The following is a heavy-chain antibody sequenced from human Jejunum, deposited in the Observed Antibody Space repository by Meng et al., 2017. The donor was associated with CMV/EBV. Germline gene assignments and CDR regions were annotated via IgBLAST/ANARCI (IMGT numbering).Heavy chain of an antibody. CDR1: GSPFPDYY. CDR2: LNPYTGDT. CDR3: AKDTGSFLDYYFDY. Sequence: GSPFPDYYVHWVRQAPGQGLGWMGYLNPYTGDTNYAQKFQGRVTMTRDTSTNTAYMELTRLRSDDTALYYCAKDTGSFLDYYFDYWGQGTLVTVSS. V-gene: IGHV1-2*02. J-gene: IGHJ4*02. D-gene: IGHD1-26*01.